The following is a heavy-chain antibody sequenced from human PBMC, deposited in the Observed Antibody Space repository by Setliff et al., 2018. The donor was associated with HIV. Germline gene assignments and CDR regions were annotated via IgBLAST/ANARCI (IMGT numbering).Heavy chain of an antibody. CDR3: ARRPPYWGFDF. CDR2: IYHNGNT. J-gene: IGHJ4*02. D-gene: IGHD3-16*01. Sequence: PSETLSLTCDVSGYSISSGYYWGWIRQPPGKGLEWIANIYHNGNTHYNPSVKSRVTISVDTSKNQFSLKLRSVTAADTAVYYCARRPPYWGFDFWGQGTLVTV. CDR1: GYSISSGYY. V-gene: IGHV4-38-2*01.